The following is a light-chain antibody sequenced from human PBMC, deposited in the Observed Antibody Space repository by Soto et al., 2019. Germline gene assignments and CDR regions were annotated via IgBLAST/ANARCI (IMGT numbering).Light chain of an antibody. V-gene: IGLV2-11*01. CDR1: SSDVGGYNY. CDR2: DVS. CDR3: CSYAGSQTYV. Sequence: QSALTQPRSVSGSPGQSVTISCTGTSSDVGGYNYVSWYQQHPGKAPKLMIYDVSKRPSGVPDRFSGSKSGNTASLTISGLQAEDEADYYCCSYAGSQTYVFGSGTKFTVL. J-gene: IGLJ1*01.